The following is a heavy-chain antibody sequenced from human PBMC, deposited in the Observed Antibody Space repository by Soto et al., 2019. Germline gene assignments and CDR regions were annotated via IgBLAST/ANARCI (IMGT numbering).Heavy chain of an antibody. J-gene: IGHJ6*02. CDR3: AGQPAITVTYFYSMDL. Sequence: PSETLSLTCTVSGGFISGRTYYWGWIRQPPGKGLEWIASMYYSGTTYYNPSLKSRVTISVDTSKNQVSLKLTSVTAADTALYYSAGQPAITVTYFYSMDLSGQGTTVTVSS. CDR2: MYYSGTT. CDR1: GGFISGRTYY. D-gene: IGHD4-4*01. V-gene: IGHV4-39*01.